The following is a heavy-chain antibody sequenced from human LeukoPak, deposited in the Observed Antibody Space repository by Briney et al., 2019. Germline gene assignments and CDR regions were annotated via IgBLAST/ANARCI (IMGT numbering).Heavy chain of an antibody. CDR1: GVYISSYY. Sequence: PSETLSLTCTVSGVYISSYYWNWIRQAPGKGLEWIGYIYYTGDTKFNPSLKSRVTISLDTSKNQFSLKLTSVTAADTAVYYCTRHPRIVAGNPYFDYWGQGTVVTVSS. CDR3: TRHPRIVAGNPYFDY. D-gene: IGHD2-15*01. J-gene: IGHJ4*02. V-gene: IGHV4-59*08. CDR2: IYYTGDT.